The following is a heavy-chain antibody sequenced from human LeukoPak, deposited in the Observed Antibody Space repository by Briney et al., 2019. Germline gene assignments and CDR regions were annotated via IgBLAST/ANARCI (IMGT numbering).Heavy chain of an antibody. CDR3: TTDRGRTELPLFAS. CDR1: GFTFSSAW. D-gene: IGHD1-26*01. J-gene: IGHJ5*01. V-gene: IGHV3-15*01. CDR2: IKSKTDGGTT. Sequence: GGSLRLSCAASGFTFSSAWMGWVRQAPGKGLEWVGRIKSKTDGGTTDYAAPVNVTFTLSRDDSKNTLFLQMSSLKTEDTAVYYCTTDRGRTELPLFASWGQGTLVTVSS.